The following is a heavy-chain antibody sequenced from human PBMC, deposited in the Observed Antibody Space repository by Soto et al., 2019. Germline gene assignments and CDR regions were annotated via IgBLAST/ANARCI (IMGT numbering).Heavy chain of an antibody. J-gene: IGHJ6*02. V-gene: IGHV5-51*01. D-gene: IGHD2-21*01. CDR1: GYSFTSYW. Sequence: GESLKISCKGSGYSFTSYWIGWVRQMPGKGLEWMGIIYPGDSDTRYSPSFQGQVTISADKSISTAYLQWSSLKASDTAMYYCARSIAGPYYYYGMDVWGQGTAVTVSS. CDR2: IYPGDSDT. CDR3: ARSIAGPYYYYGMDV.